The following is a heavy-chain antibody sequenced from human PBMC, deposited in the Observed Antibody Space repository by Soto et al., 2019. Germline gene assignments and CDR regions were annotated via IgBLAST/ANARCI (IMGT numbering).Heavy chain of an antibody. CDR3: ARGGGVGVAGSAAFDM. J-gene: IGHJ3*02. D-gene: IGHD3-3*01. V-gene: IGHV1-2*02. CDR1: GYPVTAYY. CDR2: INPATGAA. Sequence: QLHLVQSGAVVKKPGASVTVSCSASGYPVTAYYMHWVRQAPGRGLEWMGGINPATGAAKYTQTFQGSVPMTRDTSTSTVFMELSGLTSEDTAVFYCARGGGVGVAGSAAFDMWGQGTLVTVSS.